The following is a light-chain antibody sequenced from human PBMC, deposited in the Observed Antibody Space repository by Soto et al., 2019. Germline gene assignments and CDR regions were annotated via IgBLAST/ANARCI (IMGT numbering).Light chain of an antibody. CDR2: DAS. CDR3: QEYNSYSWK. CDR1: QTITRW. V-gene: IGKV1-5*01. Sequence: DIQMPQSPSTLSASVGARVTITCRASQTITRWIAWYQQKPGKAPKLLIYDASTLESGVPSRFSGSRSATEFTLTISSLQPDDVATDYGQEYNSYSWKVGRGTEVEIK. J-gene: IGKJ1*01.